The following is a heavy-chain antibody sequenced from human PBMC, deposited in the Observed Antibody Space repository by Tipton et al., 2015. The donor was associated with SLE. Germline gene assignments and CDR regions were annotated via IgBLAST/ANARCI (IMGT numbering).Heavy chain of an antibody. Sequence: SLRLSCAASGFPFSSYGMHWVRQAPGKGLEWVAVISYDGSNKYYADSVKGRFTISRDNAKDSLYLQMNSLRAEDTAVYYCARDATTVVTPDYFDYWGQGTLVTVSS. J-gene: IGHJ4*02. CDR2: ISYDGSNK. V-gene: IGHV3-30*12. D-gene: IGHD4-23*01. CDR3: ARDATTVVTPDYFDY. CDR1: GFPFSSYG.